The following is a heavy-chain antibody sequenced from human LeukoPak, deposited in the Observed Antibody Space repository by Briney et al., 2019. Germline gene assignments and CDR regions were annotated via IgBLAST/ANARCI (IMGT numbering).Heavy chain of an antibody. Sequence: SETLSLTCAVYGGSFSGYYWSWIRQPPGKGLEWIGEINHSGSTNYNPSLKSRVTISVDTSKNQFSLKLSSVTAADTAVYYCASRLGVYWGQGTLVTVSS. J-gene: IGHJ4*02. CDR2: INHSGST. CDR1: GGSFSGYY. CDR3: ASRLGVY. V-gene: IGHV4-34*01. D-gene: IGHD3-10*01.